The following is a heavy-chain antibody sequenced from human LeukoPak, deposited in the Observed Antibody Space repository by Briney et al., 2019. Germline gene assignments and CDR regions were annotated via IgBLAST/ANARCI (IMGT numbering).Heavy chain of an antibody. V-gene: IGHV1-18*01. CDR3: ARDQGPTYYGSGSSGKRKTYGMDV. CDR2: ISAYNGNT. D-gene: IGHD3-10*01. Sequence: ASMKVSCKASGYTFTSYGISWVRQAPGQGLEWMGWISAYNGNTNYAQKLQGRVTMTTDTSTSTAYMELRSLRSDDTAVYYCARDQGPTYYGSGSSGKRKTYGMDVWGQGTTVTVSS. CDR1: GYTFTSYG. J-gene: IGHJ6*02.